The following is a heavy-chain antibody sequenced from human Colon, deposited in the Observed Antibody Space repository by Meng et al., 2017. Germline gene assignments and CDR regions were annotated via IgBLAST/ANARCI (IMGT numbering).Heavy chain of an antibody. V-gene: IGHV1-2*06. Sequence: QVQLVQSGAEVKKPGASVRGSCQAAGYTFSGYFMHWVRQAPGQGLEWMGRINPNNGGTNYAQKFQGRVTMTRDTSISTAYMELSRLRSDDTAVYYCARGRDSGGSSFGSWGQGTLVTVSS. CDR3: ARGRDSGGSSFGS. CDR1: GYTFSGYF. CDR2: INPNNGGT. D-gene: IGHD2-15*01. J-gene: IGHJ4*02.